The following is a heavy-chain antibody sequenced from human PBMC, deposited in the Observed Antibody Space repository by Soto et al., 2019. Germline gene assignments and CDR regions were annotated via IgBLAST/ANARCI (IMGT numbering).Heavy chain of an antibody. V-gene: IGHV3-9*01. CDR2: ISWNSGSI. CDR1: GFTFDDYA. J-gene: IGHJ4*02. D-gene: IGHD4-17*01. CDR3: AKDLYPMTTVTPTDY. Sequence: EVQLVESGGGLVQPGRSLRLSCAASGFTFDDYAMHWVRQAPGKGLEWVSGISWNSGSIGYADSVKGRFTISRDNAKNSLYLQMNSLRAEDTALYYCAKDLYPMTTVTPTDYWGPGTLVTVSS.